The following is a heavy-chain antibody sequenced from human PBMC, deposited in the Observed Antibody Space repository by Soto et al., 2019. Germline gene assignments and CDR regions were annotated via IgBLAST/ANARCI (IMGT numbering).Heavy chain of an antibody. CDR2: INTKTGGT. J-gene: IGHJ3*02. CDR3: AADKVAFDM. CDR1: GYMFTGYY. V-gene: IGHV1-2*02. Sequence: ASVKVSCKASGYMFTGYYIQWVRQAPGQGLEWMGWINTKTGGTKYAQKFQGRVTMTRDTSINTAYMEVSRLRSDDTAVYYCAADKVAFDMWGQGTMVTVSS. D-gene: IGHD3-9*01.